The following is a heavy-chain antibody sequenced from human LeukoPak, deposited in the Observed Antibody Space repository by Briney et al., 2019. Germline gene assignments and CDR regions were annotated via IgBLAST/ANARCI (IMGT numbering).Heavy chain of an antibody. CDR3: ARGGYYDSSGYYYVGYFHH. V-gene: IGHV3-48*03. D-gene: IGHD3-22*01. CDR2: ISFSGSTI. CDR1: GFTFSSYE. Sequence: GSLRLSCAASGFTFSSYEMNWVRQAPGKGLEWVSYISFSGSTIYYADSVKGRFTISRDNAKNSLYVQMNSLRAEDTAVYYCARGGYYDSSGYYYVGYFHHWGQGTLVTVSS. J-gene: IGHJ1*01.